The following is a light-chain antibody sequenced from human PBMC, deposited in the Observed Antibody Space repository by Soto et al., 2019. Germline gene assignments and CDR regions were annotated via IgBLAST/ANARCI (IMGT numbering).Light chain of an antibody. J-gene: IGKJ3*01. V-gene: IGKV3-11*01. CDR2: DAS. CDR3: QQRSNWRFT. CDR1: QSVSSY. Sequence: EFVLTQSPATLSLSPGERATLSCRASQSVSSYLAWYQQKPGQAPRLLIYDASNRATGIPARFSGSGSGTDFTLTISSLEPEDFAVYYCQQRSNWRFTFGPGTKVDIK.